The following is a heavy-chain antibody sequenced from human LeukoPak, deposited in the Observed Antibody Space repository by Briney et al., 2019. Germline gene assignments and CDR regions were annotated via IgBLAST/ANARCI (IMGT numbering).Heavy chain of an antibody. D-gene: IGHD2-2*02. CDR1: GFTVSSNY. CDR3: ARDPIPAAIDY. J-gene: IGHJ4*02. Sequence: TGGSLRLSCAASGFTVSSNYMSWVRQAPGKGLEWVSSISSSSSYIYYADSVKGRFTISRDNAKNSLYLQMNSLRAEDTAVYYCARDPIPAAIDYWGQGTLVTVSS. V-gene: IGHV3-21*01. CDR2: ISSSSSYI.